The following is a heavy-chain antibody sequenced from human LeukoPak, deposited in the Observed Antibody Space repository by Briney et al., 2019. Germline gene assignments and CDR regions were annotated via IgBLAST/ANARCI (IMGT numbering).Heavy chain of an antibody. D-gene: IGHD2-2*01. V-gene: IGHV4-34*01. CDR3: ATRAPRYCSSTSCYWGRASWFDP. CDR2: INHSGST. Sequence: SETLSLTCAVYGGSFSGYYWSWIRQPPGKGLEWIGEINHSGSTNYNPSLKSRVTISVDTSKNQFSLKLSSVTAADTAVYYFATRAPRYCSSTSCYWGRASWFDPWGQGTLVTVSS. J-gene: IGHJ5*02. CDR1: GGSFSGYY.